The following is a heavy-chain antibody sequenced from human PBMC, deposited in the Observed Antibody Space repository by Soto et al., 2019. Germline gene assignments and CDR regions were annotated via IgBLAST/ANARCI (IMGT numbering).Heavy chain of an antibody. J-gene: IGHJ4*02. D-gene: IGHD3-3*01. CDR2: IYYSGST. CDR3: ARVTPSGYYIY. CDR1: GGSISSYY. Sequence: LSLTCTVSGGSISSYYWSWIRQPPGKGLEWIGYIYYSGSTNYNPSLKSRVTISVDTSKNQFSLKLSSVTAADTAVYYCARVTPSGYYIYWGQGTLVTVSS. V-gene: IGHV4-59*01.